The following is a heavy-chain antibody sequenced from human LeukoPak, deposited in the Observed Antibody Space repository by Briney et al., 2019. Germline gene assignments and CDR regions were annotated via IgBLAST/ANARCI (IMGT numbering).Heavy chain of an antibody. CDR1: GFTFSSYW. CDR2: IYSGGNT. D-gene: IGHD3-22*01. CDR3: ARRAGDYSHPYDY. Sequence: GGSLRLSCAASGFTFSSYWMSWVRQAPGKGLEWVSFIYSGGNTYYADSVKGRFTISRDNSKNTVHLQMNSLRAEDTAMYYCARRAGDYSHPYDYWGQGTLVTVSS. V-gene: IGHV3-53*01. J-gene: IGHJ4*02.